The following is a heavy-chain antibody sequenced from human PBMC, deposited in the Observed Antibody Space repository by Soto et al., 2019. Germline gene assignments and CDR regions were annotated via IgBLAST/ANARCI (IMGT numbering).Heavy chain of an antibody. J-gene: IGHJ3*02. CDR3: ARRGLDDDAYDI. CDR2: IYPGDSET. Sequence: EVQLVRSGAEVKKAGESLKISCKASGNIFSNYWIIWVRQLPGKGLESMGIIYPGDSETTYSPSFQGQVSISADKSLTTAFLQWSSLKASDTAMYYCARRGLDDDAYDIWGQGTMVTVSS. D-gene: IGHD5-12*01. V-gene: IGHV5-51*01. CDR1: GNIFSNYW.